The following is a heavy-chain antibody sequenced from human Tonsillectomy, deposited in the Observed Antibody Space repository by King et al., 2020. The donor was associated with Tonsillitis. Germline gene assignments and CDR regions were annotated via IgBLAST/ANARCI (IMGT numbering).Heavy chain of an antibody. J-gene: IGHJ4*02. CDR3: ANASYASIWGIYRSHPTDY. D-gene: IGHD3-16*02. CDR1: GFTFSSYG. V-gene: IGHV3-30*02. Sequence: VQLVESGGGVVQPGGSLRLSCAASGFTFSSYGMHWVRQAPGKGLEWVTFIRYDGSNKYYADSVKGRFTISRDNSKKTLYLQMNSLRAEDTAVYYCANASYASIWGIYRSHPTDYWGQGTLVTVSS. CDR2: IRYDGSNK.